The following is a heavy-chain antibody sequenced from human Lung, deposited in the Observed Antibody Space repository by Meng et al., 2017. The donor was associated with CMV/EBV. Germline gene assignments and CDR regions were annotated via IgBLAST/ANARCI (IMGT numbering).Heavy chain of an antibody. J-gene: IGHJ6*02. D-gene: IGHD6-19*01. Sequence: GSLRLPCAASGFSFSSYWMHWVRQAPGRGLVCVAHINNDGSSTTYADSVKGRFTISRDNAKNTVFLQMHSLGVEDTAVYYCARDSIVVPGRIYYYAMAVWXHGTTVXVSS. CDR1: GFSFSSYW. CDR2: INNDGSST. CDR3: ARDSIVVPGRIYYYAMAV. V-gene: IGHV3-74*01.